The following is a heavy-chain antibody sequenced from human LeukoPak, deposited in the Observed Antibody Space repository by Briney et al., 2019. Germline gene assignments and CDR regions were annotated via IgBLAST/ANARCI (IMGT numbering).Heavy chain of an antibody. CDR2: IIGSGGST. D-gene: IGHD2-15*01. CDR3: AKDKGRFCSGGSCYSDSFDI. Sequence: AGSLTPSCAASGFTFSSYAMSWVRQAPGKERVWVSAIIGSGGSTYYTDSVKGRFTIYGDNSKNKLSLQMISVTAADTADYYCAKDKGRFCSGGSCYSDSFDIWGQGTMVTVSS. V-gene: IGHV3-23*01. J-gene: IGHJ3*02. CDR1: GFTFSSYA.